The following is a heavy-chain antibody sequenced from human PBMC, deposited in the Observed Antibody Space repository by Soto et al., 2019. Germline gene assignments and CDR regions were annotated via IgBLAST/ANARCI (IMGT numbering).Heavy chain of an antibody. D-gene: IGHD3-16*01. J-gene: IGHJ4*02. Sequence: PSETLSLTCAVSGYPISSGYYWGCIRQSPGKGLEWIGSLYHSGSTYYNPSVESRVTISVDSSKNQFSLKLSSVTAADTAVYYCARMREITNFDYWGQGTLVTVSS. CDR1: GYPISSGYY. CDR2: LYHSGST. CDR3: ARMREITNFDY. V-gene: IGHV4-38-2*01.